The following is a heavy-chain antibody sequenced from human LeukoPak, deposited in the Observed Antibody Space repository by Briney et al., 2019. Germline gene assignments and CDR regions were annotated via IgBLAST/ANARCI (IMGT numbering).Heavy chain of an antibody. CDR1: GFTFKSHW. CDR3: ARDKVGGSNDF. CDR2: IMEDGSVK. V-gene: IGHV3-7*01. Sequence: GGSLRLSCAASGFTFKSHWMSWVRQAPGKGLEWVANIMEDGSVKNYVDSVKGRFTISRGNLKNSLYLYMSSLRVDDTAVYYCARDKVGGSNDFWGQGTLVTVSS. D-gene: IGHD2-15*01. J-gene: IGHJ4*02.